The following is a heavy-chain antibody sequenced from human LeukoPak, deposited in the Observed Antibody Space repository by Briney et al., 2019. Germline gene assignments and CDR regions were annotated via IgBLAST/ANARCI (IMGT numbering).Heavy chain of an antibody. CDR3: ARDLGYCSSTSCYKNDDAFDI. V-gene: IGHV4-31*03. CDR2: IYYSGST. D-gene: IGHD2-2*02. CDR1: GGSIGSGGYY. Sequence: SETLSLTCTVSGGSIGSGGYYWSWIRQHPGKGLEWIGYIYYSGSTYYNPSLKSRVTISVDTSKNQFSLKLSSVTAADTAVYYCARDLGYCSSTSCYKNDDAFDIWGQGTMVTVSS. J-gene: IGHJ3*02.